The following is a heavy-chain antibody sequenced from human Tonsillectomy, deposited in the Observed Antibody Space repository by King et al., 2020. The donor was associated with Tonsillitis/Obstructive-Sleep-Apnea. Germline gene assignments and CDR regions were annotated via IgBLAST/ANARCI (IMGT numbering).Heavy chain of an antibody. V-gene: IGHV2-5*02. CDR1: GFSFSTSGVG. CDR2: IYWDDDK. J-gene: IGHJ4*02. D-gene: IGHD3-16*02. Sequence: QFTLKESGPTLVKPTQTLTLTCTFSGFSFSTSGVGVGWIRQPPGRALEWLALIYWDDDKRYSPSLKSRLTITKDTSKNQVVLTITNMDPVDTATYYCAHLRGYDFVWGSYRLDYWGQGTLVTVSS. CDR3: AHLRGYDFVWGSYRLDY.